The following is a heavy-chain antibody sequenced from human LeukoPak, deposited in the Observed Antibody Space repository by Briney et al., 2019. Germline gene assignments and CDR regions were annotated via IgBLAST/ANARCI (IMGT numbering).Heavy chain of an antibody. CDR1: GYTFTGYY. D-gene: IGHD1-1*01. Sequence: ASVKVSCKASGYTFTGYYMHWVRQAPGQGLEWMGWINPNSGGTNYAQKFQGGVTMTRDTSISTAYMELSRLRSDDTAVYYCARVGLELYDAFDIWGQGTMVTVSS. V-gene: IGHV1-2*02. CDR2: INPNSGGT. J-gene: IGHJ3*02. CDR3: ARVGLELYDAFDI.